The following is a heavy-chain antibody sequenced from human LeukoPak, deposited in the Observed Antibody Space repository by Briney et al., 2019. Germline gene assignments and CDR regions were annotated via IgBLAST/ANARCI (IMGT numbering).Heavy chain of an antibody. CDR1: GGTFSSYA. CDR3: ARSVYDSSGYYPYYYYYYMDV. D-gene: IGHD3-22*01. V-gene: IGHV1-69*05. Sequence: SXXVSCKASGGTFSSYAISWVRQAPGQGLEWMGGIIPIFGTANYAQKFQGRVTITTDESTSTAYMELSSLRSEDTAVYYCARSVYDSSGYYPYYYYYYMDVWGKGTTVTVSS. J-gene: IGHJ6*03. CDR2: IIPIFGTA.